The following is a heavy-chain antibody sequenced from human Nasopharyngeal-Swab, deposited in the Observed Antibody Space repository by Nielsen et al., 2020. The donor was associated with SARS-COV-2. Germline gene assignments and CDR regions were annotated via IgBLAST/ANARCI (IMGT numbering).Heavy chain of an antibody. Sequence: GGSLRLSCVASGYSFRTYGMSWVRQAPGKGLEWVAAIVGSGDISGSGGSTYYADSVKGRFTISRDNSKNTLSLQMNSLRAEDTAVYYCSTLPIPALGADYWGQGTLVTVSS. V-gene: IGHV3-23*01. J-gene: IGHJ4*02. CDR2: IVGSGDISGSGGST. CDR1: GYSFRTYG. CDR3: STLPIPALGADY. D-gene: IGHD6-13*01.